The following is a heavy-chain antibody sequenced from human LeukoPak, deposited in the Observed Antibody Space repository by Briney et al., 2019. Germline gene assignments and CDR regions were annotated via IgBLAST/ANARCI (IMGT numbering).Heavy chain of an antibody. Sequence: GGSLRLSCAASGFTFSSYSMNWVRQAPGKGLEWVSSISSSSSYIYYADSVKGRFTISRDSAKNSLYLQMNSLRAEDTAVYYCARPTAMDYVFGGYFDYWGQGTLVTVSS. CDR3: ARPTAMDYVFGGYFDY. J-gene: IGHJ4*02. CDR2: ISSSSSYI. CDR1: GFTFSSYS. D-gene: IGHD5-18*01. V-gene: IGHV3-21*01.